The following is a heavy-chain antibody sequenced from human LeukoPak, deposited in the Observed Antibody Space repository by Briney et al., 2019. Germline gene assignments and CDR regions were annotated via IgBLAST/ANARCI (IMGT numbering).Heavy chain of an antibody. J-gene: IGHJ4*02. CDR3: ARDLVVVPAAQSNYVRLFDY. Sequence: PGGSLRLSCAASGFTFSSYSMNWVRQAPGKGLEWASSISSSSSYIYYADSVKGRFTISRDNAKNSLYLQMNSLRAEDTAVYYCARDLVVVPAAQSNYVRLFDYWGQGTLVTVSS. V-gene: IGHV3-21*01. CDR2: ISSSSSYI. D-gene: IGHD2-2*01. CDR1: GFTFSSYS.